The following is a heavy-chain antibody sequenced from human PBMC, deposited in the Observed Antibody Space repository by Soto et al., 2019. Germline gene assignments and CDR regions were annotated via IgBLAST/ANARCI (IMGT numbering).Heavy chain of an antibody. V-gene: IGHV4-31*03. CDR1: GGSVSSGSYY. J-gene: IGHJ4*02. D-gene: IGHD3-3*01. CDR3: ARDPRGAYYHDH. Sequence: SETLSLTCTVSGGSVSSGSYYWSWIRQHPGRGLEWIGYIYYTGNTYYNPSLKSRLAISVDTSKNQFSLKLTSVTAADTAVYYCARDPRGAYYHDHWGQGTLVTVSS. CDR2: IYYTGNT.